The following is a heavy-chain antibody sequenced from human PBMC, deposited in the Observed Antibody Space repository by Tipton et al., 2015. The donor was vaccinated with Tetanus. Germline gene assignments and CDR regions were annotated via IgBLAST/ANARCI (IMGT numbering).Heavy chain of an antibody. V-gene: IGHV3-7*01. Sequence: SLRLSCATSGFPLMTYWMTWVRQAPGKGLEWVANINRDGSVQNYVDSVKGRFTFSRDNAKNSLYLQVNTLRVEDTAVYFCARAISSRWGKHDAFDIWGQGTTVAVSS. CDR1: GFPLMTYW. CDR2: INRDGSVQ. CDR3: ARAISSRWGKHDAFDI. J-gene: IGHJ3*02. D-gene: IGHD3-16*01.